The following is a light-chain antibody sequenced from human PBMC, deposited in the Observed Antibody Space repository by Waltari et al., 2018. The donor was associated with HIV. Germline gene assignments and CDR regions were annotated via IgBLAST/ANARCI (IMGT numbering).Light chain of an antibody. CDR2: KSS. Sequence: DIQLTQSPSTLSAPDRDRVHITCRASQRISNWLAWYQQKPGKPPKRLIYKSSTLESGVPSRFSGSGSGTEFTLTISSLQPDDFATYYCQQYNRYSTFGQGTKVEIK. V-gene: IGKV1-5*03. J-gene: IGKJ1*01. CDR3: QQYNRYST. CDR1: QRISNW.